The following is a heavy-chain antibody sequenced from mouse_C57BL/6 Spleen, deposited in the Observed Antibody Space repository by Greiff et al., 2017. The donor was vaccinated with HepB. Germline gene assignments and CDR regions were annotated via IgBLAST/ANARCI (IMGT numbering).Heavy chain of an antibody. J-gene: IGHJ2*01. Sequence: QVQLQQSGAELVRPGASVKLSCKASGYTFTDYYINWVKQRPGQGLEWIARIYPGSGNTYYNEKFKGKATLTAEKSSSTAYMQLSSLTSEDSAVYFCAREGLWSKGGDFDYWGQGTTLTVSS. CDR1: GYTFTDYY. CDR3: AREGLWSKGGDFDY. CDR2: IYPGSGNT. V-gene: IGHV1-76*01. D-gene: IGHD1-1*02.